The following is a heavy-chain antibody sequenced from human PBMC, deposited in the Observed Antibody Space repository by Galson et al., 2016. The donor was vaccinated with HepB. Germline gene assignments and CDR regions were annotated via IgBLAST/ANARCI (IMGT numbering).Heavy chain of an antibody. CDR3: ARDSNPDGYYYYYYMDV. D-gene: IGHD4-11*01. V-gene: IGHV1-46*01. J-gene: IGHJ6*03. Sequence: SVKVSCKASGYSFTSHYVHWVRQAPGQGLEWMGMINPSGGSTSYAQKFQGRVTMTRDTSTSTVYMELSSLTSEDTAVYYFARDSNPDGYYYYYYMDVWGKGTTVTVSS. CDR1: GYSFTSHY. CDR2: INPSGGST.